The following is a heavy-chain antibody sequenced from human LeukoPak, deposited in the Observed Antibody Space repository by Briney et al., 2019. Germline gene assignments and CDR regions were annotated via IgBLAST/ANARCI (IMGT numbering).Heavy chain of an antibody. D-gene: IGHD2-8*01. J-gene: IGHJ4*02. Sequence: ASVKVSCKASGYTFTGYYMHWVRQAPGQGLEWMGWINPNSGGTNYAQKLQGRVTMTRDTPISTAYMELSRLRSDDTAVYYCARIAPGVYTNPFNHWGQGTLVTVSS. CDR3: ARIAPGVYTNPFNH. CDR2: INPNSGGT. CDR1: GYTFTGYY. V-gene: IGHV1-2*02.